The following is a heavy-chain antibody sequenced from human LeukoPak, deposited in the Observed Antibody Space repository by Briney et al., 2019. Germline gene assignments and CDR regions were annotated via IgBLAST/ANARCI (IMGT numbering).Heavy chain of an antibody. Sequence: GSLRLSCAASGFTIWRYWMRLVRQASGKGPEWVAHKKQDGSEKYYVDSVRGRFTISRDNARTSLYLQMNSLRAEDTAVYYCATHCSSVSCSLATFDIWGQGTMVTVSS. D-gene: IGHD2-2*01. V-gene: IGHV3-7*01. CDR1: GFTIWRYW. J-gene: IGHJ3*02. CDR2: KKQDGSEK. CDR3: ATHCSSVSCSLATFDI.